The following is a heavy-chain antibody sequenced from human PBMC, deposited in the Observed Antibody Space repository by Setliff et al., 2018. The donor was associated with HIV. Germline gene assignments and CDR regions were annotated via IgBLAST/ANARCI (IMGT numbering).Heavy chain of an antibody. D-gene: IGHD3-10*01. V-gene: IGHV4-34*01. CDR2: INHSGST. CDR3: AKKGRYYYGSGVTTDYFDD. Sequence: PSETLSLTCAVYGGSFSGYYWSWIRQPPGKGLEWIGEINHSGSTNYNPSLKSRVTISGDTSKNQFSLKVKSVTAADTATYYCAKKGRYYYGSGVTTDYFDDWGQGTPVTVSS. CDR1: GGSFSGYY. J-gene: IGHJ4*02.